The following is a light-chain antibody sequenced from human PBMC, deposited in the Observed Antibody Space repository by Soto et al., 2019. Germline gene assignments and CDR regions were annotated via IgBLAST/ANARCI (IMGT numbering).Light chain of an antibody. Sequence: DIQMTQSPSSLSASVGGRVTITCRASQSISRYLNWYQQKLGKAPKLLIYAASSLQSGVPSRFSGSGSGTDFTLTISSLQPEDFATYYCQQSYSTPQITVGPGTRLEIK. CDR2: AAS. J-gene: IGKJ5*01. CDR1: QSISRY. V-gene: IGKV1-39*01. CDR3: QQSYSTPQIT.